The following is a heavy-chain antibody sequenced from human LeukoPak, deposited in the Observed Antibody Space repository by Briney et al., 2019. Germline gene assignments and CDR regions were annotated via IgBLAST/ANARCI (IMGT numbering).Heavy chain of an antibody. CDR3: ALWFGELGAFDP. CDR2: IYYSGST. V-gene: IGHV4-31*03. CDR1: GGSISSGGCY. J-gene: IGHJ5*02. Sequence: SQTLSLTCTVSGGSISSGGCYWSWIRQHPGKGLEWIGYIYYSGSTYYNPSLKSRVTISVDTSKNQFSLKLSSVTAADTAVYYCALWFGELGAFDPWGQGTLVTVSS. D-gene: IGHD3-10*01.